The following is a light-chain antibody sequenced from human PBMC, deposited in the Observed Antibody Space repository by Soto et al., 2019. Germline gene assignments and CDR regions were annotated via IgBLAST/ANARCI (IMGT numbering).Light chain of an antibody. J-gene: IGKJ3*01. CDR2: AAS. CDR1: QSISSY. CDR3: QQSYSTPFT. V-gene: IGKV1-39*01. Sequence: DIQMNQSPSSLSASVGDRVTITCRASQSISSYLNWYQQKPGKAPKLLIYAASSLQSGVPSRFSGSGSGTDFALTISSLQPEYFATYYCQQSYSTPFTFGPENKVDIK.